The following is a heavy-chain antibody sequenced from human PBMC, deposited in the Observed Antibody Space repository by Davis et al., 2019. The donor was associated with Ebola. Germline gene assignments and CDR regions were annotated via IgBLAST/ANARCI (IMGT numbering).Heavy chain of an antibody. CDR3: ARDWLEPYYFEY. Sequence: ASVKVSCKASGYTFSSYAISWVRQAPGQGLEWMGWISAYNGDTHYAQKFQGRVTMTTDTSTTTAYMELRSLRSDDTVVYYCARDWLEPYYFEYWGQGTLVTVSS. V-gene: IGHV1-18*01. CDR1: GYTFSSYA. CDR2: ISAYNGDT. D-gene: IGHD1-1*01. J-gene: IGHJ4*02.